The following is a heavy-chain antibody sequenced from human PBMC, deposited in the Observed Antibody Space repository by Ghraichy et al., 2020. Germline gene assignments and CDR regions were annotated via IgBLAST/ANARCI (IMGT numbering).Heavy chain of an antibody. D-gene: IGHD3-16*01. V-gene: IGHV3-33*08. CDR1: GFTFSDYS. J-gene: IGHJ4*02. Sequence: GESLNISCAASGFTFSDYSMQWVRQAPGKGLEWVAVIWYDGSKKYYADSVKGRFTISRDSSNNTLFLQMNSLRVDDTAVYYCARTLDGGCDYWGQGTLVTVSS. CDR3: ARTLDGGCDY. CDR2: IWYDGSKK.